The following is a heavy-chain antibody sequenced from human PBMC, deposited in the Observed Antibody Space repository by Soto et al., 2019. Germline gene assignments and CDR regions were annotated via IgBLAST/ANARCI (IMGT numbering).Heavy chain of an antibody. CDR1: GFTFSSYS. Sequence: GGSLRLSCAASGFTFSSYSMNWVRQAPGKGLEWVSYISSSSSTIYYATSVKGRFTISRDNAKNSLYLQMNSLRAEDTAVYYCARSGDCYSCWYFDLWGRGTLVTVSS. J-gene: IGHJ2*01. D-gene: IGHD2-21*01. CDR2: ISSSSSTI. CDR3: ARSGDCYSCWYFDL. V-gene: IGHV3-48*01.